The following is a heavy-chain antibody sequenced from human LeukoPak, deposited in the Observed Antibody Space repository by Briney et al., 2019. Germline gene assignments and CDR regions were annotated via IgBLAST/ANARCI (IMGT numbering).Heavy chain of an antibody. CDR3: ARLRFLEWLLYGGPFDP. CDR2: IYPGDSDT. Sequence: GESLKISCKGSGYSFTSYWIGWVRQMPGKGLEWMGIIYPGDSDTRYSPSFQGQVTISADKSISTAYLQWSSLKASDTAMYYCARLRFLEWLLYGGPFDPWGQGTLVTVSS. J-gene: IGHJ5*02. V-gene: IGHV5-51*01. D-gene: IGHD3-3*01. CDR1: GYSFTSYW.